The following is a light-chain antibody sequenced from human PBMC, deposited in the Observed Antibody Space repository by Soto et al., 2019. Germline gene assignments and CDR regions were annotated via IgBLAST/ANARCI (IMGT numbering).Light chain of an antibody. CDR2: NDN. Sequence: QSVLTQPPSASGTPGQRVTISCSGSRSNIGCNAVSRYQQLPGTAPKLLIYNDNQRPSGVPDRFSASKSGTSASLAISGLQSEDEADYYCAAWDDSLNARGVFGGGTKLTVL. CDR1: RSNIGCNA. CDR3: AAWDDSLNARGV. V-gene: IGLV1-44*01. J-gene: IGLJ3*02.